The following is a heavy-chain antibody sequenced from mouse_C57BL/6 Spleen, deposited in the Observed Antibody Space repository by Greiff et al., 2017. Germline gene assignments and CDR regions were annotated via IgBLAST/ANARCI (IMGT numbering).Heavy chain of an antibody. CDR1: GFNIKDYY. V-gene: IGHV14-2*01. CDR3: ARSGLLRYPYYAMDY. Sequence: EVKLMESGAELVKPGASVKLSCTASGFNIKDYYMHWVKQRTEQGLEWIGRIDPEDGETKYAPKFQGKATITADTSSNTAYLQLSSLTSEDTAVYYCARSGLLRYPYYAMDYWGQGTSVTVSS. D-gene: IGHD1-1*01. CDR2: IDPEDGET. J-gene: IGHJ4*01.